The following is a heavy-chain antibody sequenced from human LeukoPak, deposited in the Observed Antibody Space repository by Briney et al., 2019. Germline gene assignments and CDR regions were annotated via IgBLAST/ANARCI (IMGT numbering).Heavy chain of an antibody. D-gene: IGHD4-17*01. J-gene: IGHJ5*02. CDR1: GFTFSTYA. CDR3: ARKGYGDYSGWFDP. CDR2: IKQDGSEK. Sequence: GGSLRLSCAASGFTFSTYAMSWVRQAPGKGLEWVANIKQDGSEKYYVDSVKGRFTISRDNAKNSLYLQMNSLRAEDTAVYYCARKGYGDYSGWFDPWGQGTLVTVSS. V-gene: IGHV3-7*01.